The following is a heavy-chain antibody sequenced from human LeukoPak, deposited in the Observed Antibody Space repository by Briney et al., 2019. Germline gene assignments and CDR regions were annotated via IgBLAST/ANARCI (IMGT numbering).Heavy chain of an antibody. V-gene: IGHV3-23*01. J-gene: IGHJ4*02. Sequence: GGSLRLSCAASGFTFSNYAMSWVRQAPGKGLEWVSAISGIGGSTYYADSVKGRFTIFRDSSKNTLYLQMNSLRAEDTAVYYCAKDPVRGVSDYWGQGTLVTVSS. CDR3: AKDPVRGVSDY. CDR2: ISGIGGST. D-gene: IGHD3-10*01. CDR1: GFTFSNYA.